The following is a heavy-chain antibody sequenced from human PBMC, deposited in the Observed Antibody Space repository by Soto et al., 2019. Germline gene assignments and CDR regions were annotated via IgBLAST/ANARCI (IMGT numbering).Heavy chain of an antibody. D-gene: IGHD3-10*01. CDR2: IDPSDSLI. CDR3: AKRSRRFGETYCGLDV. Sequence: ICCERSVYTFISNLIPRVRQMSGKGFEWLGPIDPSDSLIHLSPSVQGQVTIAVDKSINSAFVQWSSLKAADSAVNYCAKRSRRFGETYCGLDVWGQGSTVTV. J-gene: IGHJ6*02. V-gene: IGHV5-10-1*04. CDR1: VYTFISNL.